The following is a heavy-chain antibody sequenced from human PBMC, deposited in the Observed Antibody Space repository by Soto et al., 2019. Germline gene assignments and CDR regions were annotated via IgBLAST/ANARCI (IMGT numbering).Heavy chain of an antibody. Sequence: EVQLVESGGGLVQPGGSLRLSCAASVFTFSSYSMNWVRQAPGKGLEWVSYISSSSSTIYYADSVKGRCTISRDNAKNSLYLQMTSLRAEDTAVYYCAREMGVLNWFDTWGQGTLVTGSS. CDR3: AREMGVLNWFDT. J-gene: IGHJ5*02. V-gene: IGHV3-48*01. D-gene: IGHD2-8*01. CDR1: VFTFSSYS. CDR2: ISSSSSTI.